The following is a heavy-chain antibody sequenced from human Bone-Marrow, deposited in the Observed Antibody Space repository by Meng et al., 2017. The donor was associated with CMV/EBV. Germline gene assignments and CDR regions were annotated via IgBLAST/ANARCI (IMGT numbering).Heavy chain of an antibody. CDR1: GNRFTSYW. J-gene: IGHJ5*02. D-gene: IGHD2-2*01. CDR2: THPGDSDT. Sequence: GGSLRLSCKGSGNRFTSYWIGWVRQMPGKGLEWMGITHPGDSDTRYSPSFQGQVTISADKSLSSAYLQWSSLKASDPAIYYCARRKGGGYQLWFDPWRQGTLVTVSS. CDR3: ARRKGGGYQLWFDP. V-gene: IGHV5-51*01.